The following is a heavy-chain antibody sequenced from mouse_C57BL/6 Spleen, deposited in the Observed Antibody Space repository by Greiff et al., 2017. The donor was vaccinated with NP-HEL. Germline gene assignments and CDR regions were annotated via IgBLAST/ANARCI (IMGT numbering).Heavy chain of an antibody. CDR2: IDPSDSYT. D-gene: IGHD1-1*01. J-gene: IGHJ2*01. CDR3: ARNDSDYYGSSYFDY. V-gene: IGHV1-50*01. CDR1: GYTFTSYW. Sequence: VQLQQSGAELVKPGASVKLSCKASGYTFTSYWMQWVKQRPGQGLEWIGEIDPSDSYTNYNQKFKGKATLTVDTSSSTAYMQLSSLTSEDSAVYYCARNDSDYYGSSYFDYWGQGTTLTVSS.